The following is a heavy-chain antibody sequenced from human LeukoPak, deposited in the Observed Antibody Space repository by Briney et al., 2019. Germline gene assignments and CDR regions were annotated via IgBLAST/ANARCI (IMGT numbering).Heavy chain of an antibody. CDR3: ARVGRGYDFWSGYRAANWFDP. D-gene: IGHD3-3*01. CDR1: GFTFSDYY. V-gene: IGHV3-11*04. CDR2: ISSSGSTI. Sequence: GGSLRLSCGASGFTFSDYYMSWIGLAPGKGMGCVSYISSSGSTIYYVESVKDRFSISRDNAMNSLYLQMNSLTADDTAVYYCARVGRGYDFWSGYRAANWFDPWVQGTLVTVSS. J-gene: IGHJ5*02.